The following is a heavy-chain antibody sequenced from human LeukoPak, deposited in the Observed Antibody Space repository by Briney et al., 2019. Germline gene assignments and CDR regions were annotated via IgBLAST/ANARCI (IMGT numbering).Heavy chain of an antibody. J-gene: IGHJ5*02. V-gene: IGHV1-2*02. CDR3: AREEKYCSSTSCYGYWFDP. D-gene: IGHD2-2*01. Sequence: ASVKVSCKASGYTFTGYYMHWVRQAPGHGLEWMGWINPNSGGTNYAQKFQGRVTMTRDTSISTAYKELSRLRSDDTAVYYCAREEKYCSSTSCYGYWFDPWGQGTLVTVSS. CDR1: GYTFTGYY. CDR2: INPNSGGT.